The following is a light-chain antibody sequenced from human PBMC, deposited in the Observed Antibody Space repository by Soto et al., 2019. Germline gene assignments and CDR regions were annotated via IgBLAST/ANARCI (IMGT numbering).Light chain of an antibody. CDR1: SNDVGGYKY. V-gene: IGLV2-14*03. CDR3: SSYRRSSSLV. J-gene: IGLJ3*02. CDR2: DVT. Sequence: QSVLTQPASVSGSPGQSITISCTGTSNDVGGYKYVSWYQQHPGKAPKLMIYDVTNRPSGVSNRFSGSKSGNTASLTISGLQPEDEADYYCSSYRRSSSLVFGGGTKLTVL.